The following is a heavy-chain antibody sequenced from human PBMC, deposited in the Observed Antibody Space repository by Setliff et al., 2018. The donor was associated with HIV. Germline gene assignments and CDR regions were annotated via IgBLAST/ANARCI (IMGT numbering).Heavy chain of an antibody. Sequence: SETLSLTCLVFGYSINDGYHWGWIRQSPRKGLEWIGSIYNSGRASYNPSRRSRASLSIDTSKNRFSLRLNPVTAADTAVYYCVRDRALRFSQSPSLHFFDVWGQGILVTVSS. J-gene: IGHJ4*01. V-gene: IGHV4-38-2*02. D-gene: IGHD3-3*02. CDR2: IYNSGRA. CDR1: GYSINDGYH. CDR3: VRDRALRFSQSPSLHFFDV.